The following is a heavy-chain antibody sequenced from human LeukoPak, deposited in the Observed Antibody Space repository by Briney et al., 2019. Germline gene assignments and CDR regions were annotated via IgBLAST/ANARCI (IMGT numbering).Heavy chain of an antibody. V-gene: IGHV3-15*01. CDR1: GFTFSQYW. CDR3: TALVPNYDYVWGSYRYNEK. Sequence: PGGSLRLSCAASGFTFSQYWMSWVRQASGKGLEWVGRIKSKTDGATTDYAAPVKGRFAISRDDSRSTIYLQMNSLKTEDTAVYYCTALVPNYDYVWGSYRYNEKWGQGTLVTVSS. CDR2: IKSKTDGATT. J-gene: IGHJ4*02. D-gene: IGHD3-16*02.